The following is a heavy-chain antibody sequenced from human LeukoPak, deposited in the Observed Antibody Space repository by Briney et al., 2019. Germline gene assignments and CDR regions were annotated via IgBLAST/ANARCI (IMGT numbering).Heavy chain of an antibody. Sequence: PSETLSLTCAVYGEPLNGHYWSWIRQSPGKGLEWIGEGNDSGGTKFNPSLKSRVTISADTSKNQFSLKWSSVTAADTAVYYCAKNGQSGFSFDPWGQGTLVTVSS. D-gene: IGHD1-26*01. J-gene: IGHJ5*02. CDR2: GNDSGGT. V-gene: IGHV4-34*01. CDR1: GEPLNGHY. CDR3: AKNGQSGFSFDP.